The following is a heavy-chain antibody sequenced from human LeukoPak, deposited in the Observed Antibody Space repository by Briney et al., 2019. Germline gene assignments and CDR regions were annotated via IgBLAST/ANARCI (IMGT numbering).Heavy chain of an antibody. CDR2: ISAYNGNT. D-gene: IGHD3-22*01. CDR1: GYTFTSYG. V-gene: IGHV1-18*01. Sequence: ASVKVSCKASGYTFTSYGISWVRQAPGQGLEWMGWISAYNGNTNYAKKLQGRVTMTTDTSTSTAYMELRSLRSDDTAVYYCARDLSDSSGYYTYYFDYWGQGTLVTVSS. CDR3: ARDLSDSSGYYTYYFDY. J-gene: IGHJ4*02.